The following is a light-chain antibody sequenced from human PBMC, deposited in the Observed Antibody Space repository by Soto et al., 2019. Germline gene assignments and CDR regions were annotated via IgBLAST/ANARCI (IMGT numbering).Light chain of an antibody. V-gene: IGKV3-20*01. J-gene: IGKJ5*01. CDR1: QSFISSY. Sequence: EILLTQSPGTLSLSAGERASLSCRASQSFISSYLAWYQQKPGQAPRLLIYGASSRATGIPDRFSGSGSGTDFTLTISRLEPEDFAVYYCQQYGSSPPITFGQGTRLEIK. CDR3: QQYGSSPPIT. CDR2: GAS.